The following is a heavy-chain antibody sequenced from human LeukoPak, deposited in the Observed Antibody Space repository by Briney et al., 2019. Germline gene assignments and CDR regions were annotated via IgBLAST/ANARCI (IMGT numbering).Heavy chain of an antibody. CDR2: INHSGST. CDR1: GGSFSGYY. CDR3: ARGRYYYFDY. V-gene: IGHV4-34*01. D-gene: IGHD5-18*01. Sequence: SETLSLTCAVYGGSFSGYYWSWIRQPPGKGLEWIGEINHSGSTNYNPSLKSRVTISVDRSKNQFSLKLSSVTAADTAVYYCARGRYYYFDYWGQGTLVTVSS. J-gene: IGHJ4*02.